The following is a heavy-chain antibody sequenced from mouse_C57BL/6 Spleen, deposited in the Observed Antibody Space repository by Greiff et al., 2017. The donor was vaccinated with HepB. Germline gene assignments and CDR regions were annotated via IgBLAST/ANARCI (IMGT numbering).Heavy chain of an antibody. V-gene: IGHV1-64*01. CDR2: IHPNSGST. CDR1: GYTFTSYW. CDR3: ARYYYGNYDYFDY. Sequence: QVQLQQPGAELVKPGASVKLSCKASGYTFTSYWMHWVKQSPGQGLEWIGMIHPNSGSTNYNEKFKSKATLTVDKSSSTAYMQLSSLTSEDSAVYYCARYYYGNYDYFDYWGQGTTLTVSS. J-gene: IGHJ2*01. D-gene: IGHD2-1*01.